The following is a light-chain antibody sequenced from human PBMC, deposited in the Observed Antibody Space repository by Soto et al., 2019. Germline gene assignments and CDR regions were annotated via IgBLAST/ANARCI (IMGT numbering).Light chain of an antibody. Sequence: EIVLTQSPATLSLSPGERATLSCRASQSISTYLAWYQQKPGQAPRLLINDASIRATGIPGRFSGSGSGTDFTLTISSLEPEDFAVYYCQQRSNWPPLTFGGGTKVEIK. V-gene: IGKV3-11*01. J-gene: IGKJ4*01. CDR3: QQRSNWPPLT. CDR2: DAS. CDR1: QSISTY.